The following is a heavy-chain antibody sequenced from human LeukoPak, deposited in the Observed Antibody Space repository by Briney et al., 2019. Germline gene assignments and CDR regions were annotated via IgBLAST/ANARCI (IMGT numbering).Heavy chain of an antibody. D-gene: IGHD4-17*01. CDR3: AREAKDYGVYVPFDY. CDR2: ISASGGTT. Sequence: GGSLRLSCAASGFTFSNYAMNWVRQAPGKGLEWVAVISASGGTTHYVDSVRGRFTISRDNSKNTLSLQMNSLRAEDAAVYYCAREAKDYGVYVPFDYWGQGTLVTVSS. V-gene: IGHV3-23*01. J-gene: IGHJ4*02. CDR1: GFTFSNYA.